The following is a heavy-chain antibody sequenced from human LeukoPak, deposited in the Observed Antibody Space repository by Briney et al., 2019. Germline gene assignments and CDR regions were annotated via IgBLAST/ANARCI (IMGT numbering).Heavy chain of an antibody. D-gene: IGHD2-8*01. Sequence: ASVKVSCKASGYNFISYYMHCVRQAPGQGLEWMGIINPSGGSTSYAQKFQDRVTMTRDTSTSTVYMELSSLKSEDTAVYYCAREDVVLVDAVRYYYYGMDVWGQGTTVTVSS. V-gene: IGHV1-46*01. CDR3: AREDVVLVDAVRYYYYGMDV. CDR1: GYNFISYY. J-gene: IGHJ6*02. CDR2: INPSGGST.